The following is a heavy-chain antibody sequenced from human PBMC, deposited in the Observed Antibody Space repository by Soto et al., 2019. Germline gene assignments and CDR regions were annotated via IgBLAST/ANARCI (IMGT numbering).Heavy chain of an antibody. CDR3: AKSTDGYYDFWSGYYILAGSYYYYGMDV. Sequence: GGSLRLSCAASGFTFSSYAMSWVRQAPGRGLEWVSAISGSGGSTYYADSAKGRFTISRDNSKNTLYLQMNSLRAEDTAVYYCAKSTDGYYDFWSGYYILAGSYYYYGMDVWGQGTTVTVSS. CDR1: GFTFSSYA. D-gene: IGHD3-3*01. CDR2: ISGSGGST. J-gene: IGHJ6*02. V-gene: IGHV3-23*01.